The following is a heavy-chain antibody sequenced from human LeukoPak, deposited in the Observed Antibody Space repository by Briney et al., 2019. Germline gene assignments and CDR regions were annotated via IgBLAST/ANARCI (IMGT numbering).Heavy chain of an antibody. CDR3: AREPTYYYDSSGAL. V-gene: IGHV3-21*01. CDR2: ISSSSSYI. Sequence: PGGSLRLSCAASGFTFSSYSMNWVRQAPGKGLEWVSSISSSSSYICYADSVKGRFTISRDNAKNSLYLQMNSLRAEDTAVYYCAREPTYYYDSSGALWGQGTLVTVSS. J-gene: IGHJ4*02. CDR1: GFTFSSYS. D-gene: IGHD3-22*01.